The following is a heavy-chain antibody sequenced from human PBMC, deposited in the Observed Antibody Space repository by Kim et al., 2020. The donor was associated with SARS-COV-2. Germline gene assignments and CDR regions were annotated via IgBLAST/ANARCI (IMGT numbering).Heavy chain of an antibody. CDR2: IWYDGSNK. CDR1: GFTFSSYA. CDR3: AKDSYDILTGSTHLEGGYGMDV. J-gene: IGHJ6*02. Sequence: GGSLRLSCGASGFTFSSYAMHWVRQAPGKGLEWVAVIWYDGSNKYYADSVKGRFTISRDNSKNTLYLQMNSLRAEDTAVYYCAKDSYDILTGSTHLEGGYGMDVWGQGTTVTVSS. D-gene: IGHD3-9*01. V-gene: IGHV3-33*06.